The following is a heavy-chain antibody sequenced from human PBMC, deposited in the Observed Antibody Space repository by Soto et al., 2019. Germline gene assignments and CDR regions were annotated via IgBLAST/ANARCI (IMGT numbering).Heavy chain of an antibody. D-gene: IGHD3-10*01. Sequence: QVQLQESGSGLVKPSGTLSLTCGVSGGSIDNNNWWIWVRQPPGKGLEWIGEVFHNGYANYNPSLKSRLSMSVDKSKNQFALTLNSLTAEDTAVYYCAHTIGSGSYVPFWGQGILVTVSS. CDR3: AHTIGSGSYVPF. V-gene: IGHV4-4*02. CDR2: VFHNGYA. CDR1: GGSIDNNNW. J-gene: IGHJ4*02.